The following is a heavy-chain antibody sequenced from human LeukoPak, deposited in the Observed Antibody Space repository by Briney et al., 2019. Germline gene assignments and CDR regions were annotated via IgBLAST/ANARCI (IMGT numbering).Heavy chain of an antibody. CDR2: IDHSGIT. CDR1: GGSISSSSYY. Sequence: SETLSLTCTVSGGSISSSSYYWGWIRQPPGEGLQWIGSIDHSGITYYIPSLESRVTISLITSKNQFSLKLTSVTATDAAVYYCARGGTYFSDAFDIWGQGTMVTVSS. CDR3: ARGGTYFSDAFDI. J-gene: IGHJ3*02. D-gene: IGHD1-26*01. V-gene: IGHV4-39*07.